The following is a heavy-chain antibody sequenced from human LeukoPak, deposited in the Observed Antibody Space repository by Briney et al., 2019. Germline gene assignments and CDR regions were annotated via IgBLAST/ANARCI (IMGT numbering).Heavy chain of an antibody. D-gene: IGHD6-6*01. Sequence: ASVKVSCKASGYTFTSCDINWVRQATGQGLEWMGWMNPNSGNTGYAQKFQGRVTITRNTSISTAYMELSSLRSDDTALYYCAAARGYYSEYWGQGTLVTVSS. V-gene: IGHV1-8*03. CDR3: AAARGYYSEY. J-gene: IGHJ4*02. CDR1: GYTFTSCD. CDR2: MNPNSGNT.